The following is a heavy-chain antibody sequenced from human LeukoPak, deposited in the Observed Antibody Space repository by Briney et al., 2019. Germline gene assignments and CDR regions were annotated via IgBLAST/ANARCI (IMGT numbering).Heavy chain of an antibody. CDR1: GFTFSSYG. V-gene: IGHV3-30*18. Sequence: GGSLRLSCAASGFTFSSYGMHWVRQAPGKGLEWVAVISYDGSNKYYADSVKGRFTISRDNSKNTLYLQMNSLRAKDTAVYYCAKDGCSSTSCYVDYWGQGTLVTVSS. J-gene: IGHJ4*02. CDR3: AKDGCSSTSCYVDY. CDR2: ISYDGSNK. D-gene: IGHD2-2*01.